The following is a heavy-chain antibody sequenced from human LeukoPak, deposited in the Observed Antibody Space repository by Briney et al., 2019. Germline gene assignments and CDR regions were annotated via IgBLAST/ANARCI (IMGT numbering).Heavy chain of an antibody. CDR3: AKDSMVRGVIIPI. Sequence: GGSLRLSCAASGFTFSSYAMSWVRQAPGKGLEWVSAISGSAVDTWYADSVKGRFTISRDDSKDTLYLQMNSLRAEDTAVYYCAKDSMVRGVIIPIWGQGTLVTVSS. CDR2: ISGSAVDT. J-gene: IGHJ4*02. V-gene: IGHV3-23*01. CDR1: GFTFSSYA. D-gene: IGHD3-10*01.